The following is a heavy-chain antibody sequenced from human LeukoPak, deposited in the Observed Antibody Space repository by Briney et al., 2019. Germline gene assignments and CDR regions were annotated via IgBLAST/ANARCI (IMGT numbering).Heavy chain of an antibody. V-gene: IGHV3-7*01. CDR3: ARDDRSSISCYHNWFDP. CDR1: GFIFTDYY. D-gene: IGHD2-2*01. CDR2: IKQDGSEK. J-gene: IGHJ5*02. Sequence: PGGSLRLSCVASGFIFTDYYMSWYRQAPGKGLEWVANIKQDGSEKYYVDSVKGRFTISRDNAKNSLYLQMNSLRAEDTAVYYCARDDRSSISCYHNWFDPWGQGTLVTVSS.